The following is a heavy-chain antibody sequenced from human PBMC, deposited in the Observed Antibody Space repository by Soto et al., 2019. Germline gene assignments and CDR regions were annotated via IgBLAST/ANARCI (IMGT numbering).Heavy chain of an antibody. CDR2: INPNSGGT. D-gene: IGHD3-3*01. CDR1: GYTFTGYY. CDR3: ARDRGGITIFGVVIRYYMDV. J-gene: IGHJ6*03. Sequence: QVQLVQSGAEVKKPGASVKVSCKASGYTFTGYYMHWVRQAPGQGLEWMGWINPNSGGTNYAQKFQGWVTMTRDTSISTAYMELSRLRSDDTAVYYCARDRGGITIFGVVIRYYMDVWGKGTTVTVSS. V-gene: IGHV1-2*04.